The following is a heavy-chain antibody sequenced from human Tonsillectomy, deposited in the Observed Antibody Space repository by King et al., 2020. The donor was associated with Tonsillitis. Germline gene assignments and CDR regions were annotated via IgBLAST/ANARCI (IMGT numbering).Heavy chain of an antibody. CDR1: GGSFIRSSYY. CDR2: IYYTGNT. J-gene: IGHJ4*02. D-gene: IGHD1-26*01. CDR3: ARREGPFDY. V-gene: IGHV4-39*01. Sequence: LQLQESGPGLVKPSETLSLTCTCSGGSFIRSSYYWGGIRQPPGKGLEWIGSIYYTGNTYYNPSLKSRVTISVDTSKNQFSPKVSSVTAADTAVYYCARREGPFDYWGQGTLVTVSS.